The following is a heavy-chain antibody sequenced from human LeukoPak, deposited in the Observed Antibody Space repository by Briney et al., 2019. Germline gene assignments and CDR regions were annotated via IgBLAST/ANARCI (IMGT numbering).Heavy chain of an antibody. D-gene: IGHD6-13*01. J-gene: IGHJ4*02. CDR2: ISSDGTST. V-gene: IGHV3-74*01. CDR1: GFTFSSSS. CDR3: ARVRSSSWFDY. Sequence: GGSLRLSCSASGFTFSSSSMHWVRRAPGKGLVWVSRISSDGTSTNYADSAKGRFIISRDNAKNTLYLQMNSLRAEDTAVYFCARVRSSSWFDYWGQGTLVAVSS.